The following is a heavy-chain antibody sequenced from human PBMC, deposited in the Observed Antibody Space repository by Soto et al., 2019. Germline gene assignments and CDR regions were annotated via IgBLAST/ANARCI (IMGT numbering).Heavy chain of an antibody. V-gene: IGHV4-59*01. Sequence: SETLSLTCTVSGGSISSYYWSWIRQPPGKGLEWIGYIYYSGSTNYNPSLKSRVTISVDTSKNQFSLKLSSVTAADTAVYYCARVTYPYYYYGMDVWGQGTTVTVS. J-gene: IGHJ6*02. CDR1: GGSISSYY. CDR2: IYYSGST. CDR3: ARVTYPYYYYGMDV.